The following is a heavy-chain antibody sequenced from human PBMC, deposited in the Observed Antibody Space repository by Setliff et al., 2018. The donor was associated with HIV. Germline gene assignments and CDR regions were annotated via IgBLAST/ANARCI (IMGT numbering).Heavy chain of an antibody. D-gene: IGHD5-18*01. Sequence: SETLSLTCAVYGGSVSGHYWGWFRQPPGKGQEWIGEITPSGATNYLPSLKSRVTMSLDTSKNQFSLKMTSVTAADTALYYCSNWNTTIDEDAWGQGTLVTVS. CDR1: GGSVSGHY. J-gene: IGHJ5*02. CDR2: ITPSGAT. V-gene: IGHV4-34*01. CDR3: SNWNTTIDEDA.